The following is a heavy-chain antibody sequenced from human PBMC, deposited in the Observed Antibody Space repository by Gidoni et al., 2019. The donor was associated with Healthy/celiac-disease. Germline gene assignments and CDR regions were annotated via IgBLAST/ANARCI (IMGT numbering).Heavy chain of an antibody. Sequence: QVQLVESGGGVVQSGWSLRLTCAASGFTFSRFAMTWVRQSPGNGLEWVEVISSVGSNKYYAESVNGRFTISRDKSKNTLYLQRNSLRAEDTAVYYCARDLYSGTYYTALYYFDYWGQGTLVTVSS. CDR1: GFTFSRFA. D-gene: IGHD1-26*01. V-gene: IGHV3-30-3*01. CDR2: ISSVGSNK. J-gene: IGHJ4*02. CDR3: ARDLYSGTYYTALYYFDY.